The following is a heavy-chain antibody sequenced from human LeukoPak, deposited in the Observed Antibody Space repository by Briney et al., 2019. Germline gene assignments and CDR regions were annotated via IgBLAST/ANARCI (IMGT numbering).Heavy chain of an antibody. CDR2: ISGSGGST. CDR3: ARLPVAINGYFDP. CDR1: GFTFSSYA. J-gene: IGHJ5*02. D-gene: IGHD2-2*01. Sequence: GGSLRLSCAASGFTFSSYAMSWVRQAPGKGLEWVSAISGSGGSTYYGDSVKGRFTISRDNSKNTLYLQMYSLGAEDTAVYYCARLPVAINGYFDPWGQGTLVTVPS. V-gene: IGHV3-23*01.